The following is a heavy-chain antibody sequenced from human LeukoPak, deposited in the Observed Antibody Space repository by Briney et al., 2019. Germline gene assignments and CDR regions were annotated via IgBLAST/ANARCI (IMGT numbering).Heavy chain of an antibody. J-gene: IGHJ4*02. CDR1: GFNFINYW. V-gene: IGHV3-21*01. CDR2: ISSSSTYK. Sequence: SGGSLRLSCAASGFNFINYWMNWVRQAPGKGLEWVSYISSSSTYKYYADSVKGRLTISRDNAKNSLFLQMNSLRAEDTALYYCARTHYGSGSIDYWGQGTLVTVSS. CDR3: ARTHYGSGSIDY. D-gene: IGHD3-10*01.